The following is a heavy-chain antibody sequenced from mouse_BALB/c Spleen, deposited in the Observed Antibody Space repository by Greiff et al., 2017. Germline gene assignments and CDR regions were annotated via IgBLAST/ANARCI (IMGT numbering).Heavy chain of an antibody. CDR2: ISYSGST. J-gene: IGHJ2*01. CDR1: GYSITSDYA. D-gene: IGHD2-4*01. Sequence: EVKLMESGPGLVKPSQSLSLTCTVTGYSITSDYAWNWIRQFPGNKLEWMGYISYSGSTSYNPSLKSRISITRDTSKNQFFLQLNSVTTEDTATYYCASYDYVYFDYWGQGTTLTVSS. CDR3: ASYDYVYFDY. V-gene: IGHV3-2*02.